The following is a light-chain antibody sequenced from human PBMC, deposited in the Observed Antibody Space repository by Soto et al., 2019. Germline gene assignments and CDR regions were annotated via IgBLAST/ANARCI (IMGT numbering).Light chain of an antibody. CDR1: QSIRDW. V-gene: IGKV1-5*01. J-gene: IGKJ1*01. CDR3: QQYNTYSWT. CDR2: DAS. Sequence: EIQMTQSPSTLSAYVGDRVTITCRASQSIRDWLAWYQQKPGKAPKLLIFDASTLESGVPSRFSGSGSGTQFTLTISSLQPDDFATYYCQQYNTYSWTFGQGTKVDIK.